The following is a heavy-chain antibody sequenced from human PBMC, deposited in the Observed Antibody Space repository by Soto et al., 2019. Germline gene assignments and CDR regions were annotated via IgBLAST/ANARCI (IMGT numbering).Heavy chain of an antibody. CDR1: GCSISSSNW. V-gene: IGHV4-4*02. Sequence: SETLSRTFAFSGCSISSSNWGRWVRHPPGTGLEWSWEIYHSGSTNYNPFLKSRVTISVDKSKNQFSLKLSSVTAADTAVYYCARDPSPGIAVAGGKYGHWFDPWGQGTLVTVS. D-gene: IGHD6-19*01. J-gene: IGHJ5*02. CDR3: ARDPSPGIAVAGGKYGHWFDP. CDR2: IYHSGST.